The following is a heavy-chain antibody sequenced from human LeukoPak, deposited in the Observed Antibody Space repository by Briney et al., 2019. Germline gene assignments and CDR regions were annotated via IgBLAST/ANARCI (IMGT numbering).Heavy chain of an antibody. D-gene: IGHD4-17*01. J-gene: IGHJ4*02. Sequence: PGGSLRLSCAASGLTFSNYAMSWVRQAPGKGLEWVSGISGSGGSTYYADSVKGRFTISRDNSKNTLYLQMNSLRAEDTAVYYCARQATVTTNKLFDYWGQGTLVTVSS. CDR1: GLTFSNYA. CDR2: ISGSGGST. V-gene: IGHV3-23*01. CDR3: ARQATVTTNKLFDY.